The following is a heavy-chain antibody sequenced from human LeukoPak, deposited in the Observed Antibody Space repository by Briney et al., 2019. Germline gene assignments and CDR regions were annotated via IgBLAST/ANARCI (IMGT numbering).Heavy chain of an antibody. D-gene: IGHD2/OR15-2a*01. Sequence: SETLSLTCAVSGGSISSGGYSWSWIRQPPGKGPEWIGYIYHSGSTYYNPSLKSRVTISVDTSKNQFSLKLSSVTAADTAVYYCARESPLLQKWYFDLWGRGTLVTVSS. CDR3: ARESPLLQKWYFDL. CDR1: GGSISSGGYS. J-gene: IGHJ2*01. CDR2: IYHSGST. V-gene: IGHV4-30-2*05.